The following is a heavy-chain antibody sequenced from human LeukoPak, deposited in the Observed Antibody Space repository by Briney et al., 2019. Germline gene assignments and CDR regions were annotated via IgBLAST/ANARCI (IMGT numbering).Heavy chain of an antibody. D-gene: IGHD2-2*01. Sequence: GGSLRLSCAASGFTFSSYAMSWVRQAPGKGLEWVSAISGSGVSTYYADSVKGRFTISRDNSKNTLYLQMNSLRAEDTAVYYCAKDCSSTSCPTSDYWGQGTLVSVSS. CDR1: GFTFSSYA. CDR3: AKDCSSTSCPTSDY. CDR2: ISGSGVST. V-gene: IGHV3-23*01. J-gene: IGHJ4*02.